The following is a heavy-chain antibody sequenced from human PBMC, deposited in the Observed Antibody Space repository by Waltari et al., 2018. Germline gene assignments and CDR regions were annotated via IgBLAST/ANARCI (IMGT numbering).Heavy chain of an antibody. CDR3: VRDGHKYDFDF. CDR1: GYTFIGYY. D-gene: IGHD2-2*01. J-gene: IGHJ4*02. Sequence: QVQLVQSGADVKNPGASVRVSCKASGYTFIGYYIHWVRQAPGQGLEWKGRITPNRGATVYAQNRQGRVTMTRDTSISTAYMELSRLTSDDTAVYYCVRDGHKYDFDFWGQGTLVTVPS. V-gene: IGHV1-2*06. CDR2: ITPNRGAT.